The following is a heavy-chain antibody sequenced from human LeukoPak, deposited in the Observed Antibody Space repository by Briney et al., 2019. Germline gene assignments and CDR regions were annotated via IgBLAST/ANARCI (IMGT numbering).Heavy chain of an antibody. Sequence: EASVKVSCKASGYTFTGYYMYWVRQAPGQGLEWMGWINPNSGGTSYVQKFQGRVTMTRDTSISTAYMELSRLRSDDTAVYYCAKSKAGTLSYYYYMDVWGKGTTVTISS. J-gene: IGHJ6*03. V-gene: IGHV1-2*02. CDR2: INPNSGGT. CDR3: AKSKAGTLSYYYYMDV. CDR1: GYTFTGYY. D-gene: IGHD6-13*01.